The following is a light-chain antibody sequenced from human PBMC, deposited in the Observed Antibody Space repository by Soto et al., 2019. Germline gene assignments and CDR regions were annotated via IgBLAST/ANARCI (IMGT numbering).Light chain of an antibody. J-gene: IGLJ1*01. V-gene: IGLV2-14*01. CDR2: EVS. CDR3: SSYISSSIDYV. CDR1: SSDVGGYNY. Sequence: QSVLTQPASVSGSPGQSITISCTGTSSDVGGYNYVSWYQQHPGKAPKLMIYEVSNRPSGVSNRFSGSKSGNTASLTISGLQAEDEVDYYCSSYISSSIDYVFGTGTNVTVL.